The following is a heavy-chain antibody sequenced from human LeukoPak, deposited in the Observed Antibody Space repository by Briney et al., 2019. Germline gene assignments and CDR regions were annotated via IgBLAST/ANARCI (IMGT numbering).Heavy chain of an antibody. J-gene: IGHJ4*02. D-gene: IGHD4-23*01. CDR3: ARHDIDYGGYSYFDY. CDR2: IYYSGST. Sequence: SSETLSLTCTVSGGSISSYYWSWIRQPPGKGLEWLGYIYYSGSTNYNPSLKSRVTISVDTSKNQFSLKLSSVTAADTAVYYCARHDIDYGGYSYFDYWGQGTLVTVSS. V-gene: IGHV4-59*08. CDR1: GGSISSYY.